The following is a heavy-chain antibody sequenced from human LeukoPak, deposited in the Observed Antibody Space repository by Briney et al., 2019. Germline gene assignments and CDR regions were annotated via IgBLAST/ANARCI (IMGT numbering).Heavy chain of an antibody. CDR2: IDPSDSYT. V-gene: IGHV5-10-1*01. J-gene: IGHJ4*02. CDR3: ARPNYGGKSDFDY. D-gene: IGHD4-23*01. Sequence: GESLRISCKGSGYSFTSKWISWVRPMPGKGLEWMGRIDPSDSYTSYSPSFQGHVTISSDKSISTAYLQWSSLKASDSAMYYCARPNYGGKSDFDYWGQGTLVTVSS. CDR1: GYSFTSKW.